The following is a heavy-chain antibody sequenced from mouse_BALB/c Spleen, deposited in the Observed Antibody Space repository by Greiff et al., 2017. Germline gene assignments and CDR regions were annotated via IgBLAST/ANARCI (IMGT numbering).Heavy chain of an antibody. J-gene: IGHJ2*01. D-gene: IGHD1-2*01. V-gene: IGHV1-20*02. CDR2: INPYNGDT. CDR1: GYSFTGYF. CDR3: AREATATLFDY. Sequence: EVKLQESGPELVKPGASVKISCKASGYSFTGYFMNWVMQSHGKSLEWIGRINPYNGDTFYNQKFKGKATLTVDKSSSTAHMELRSLASEDSAVYYCAREATATLFDYWGQGTTLTVSS.